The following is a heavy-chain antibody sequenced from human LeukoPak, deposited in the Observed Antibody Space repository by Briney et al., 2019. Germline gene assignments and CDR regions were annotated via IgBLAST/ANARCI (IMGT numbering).Heavy chain of an antibody. CDR1: GGSISSYY. Sequence: TPSETLSLTCTVSGGSISSYYWSWIRQPPGKGLEWIGYIYYSGSTNYSPSLKSRVTISVDTSKNQFSLKLSSVTAADTAVYYCARVVVGGYFDYWGQGTLVTVSS. D-gene: IGHD3-22*01. CDR3: ARVVVGGYFDY. J-gene: IGHJ4*02. V-gene: IGHV4-59*01. CDR2: IYYSGST.